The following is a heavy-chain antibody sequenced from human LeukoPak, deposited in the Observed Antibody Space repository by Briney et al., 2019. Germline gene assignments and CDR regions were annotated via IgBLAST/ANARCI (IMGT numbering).Heavy chain of an antibody. Sequence: SETLSLTCAVYGGSFSGYYWSWIRQPPGKGLEWIGEINHSGSTNYNPSLKSRVTISVDTSKNQFSLKLSSVTAADTAVYYCARLGGHLLNFDYWGQGTLVTVSS. CDR2: INHSGST. CDR1: GGSFSGYY. J-gene: IGHJ4*02. CDR3: ARLGGHLLNFDY. V-gene: IGHV4-34*01. D-gene: IGHD1-26*01.